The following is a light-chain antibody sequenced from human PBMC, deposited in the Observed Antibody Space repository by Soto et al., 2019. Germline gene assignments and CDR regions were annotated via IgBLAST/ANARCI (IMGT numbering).Light chain of an antibody. J-gene: IGLJ3*02. Sequence: QSVLTQTPSASGTPGQRVTISCSGSSSNIGTNYVYWYQQLPGTAPKLLIYRDNQRPSGVPDRFSGSKSGTSASLAIGGLRSEDDADYYCAAWDDSLSGPVFGGGTKLTVL. CDR2: RDN. V-gene: IGLV1-47*01. CDR3: AAWDDSLSGPV. CDR1: SSNIGTNY.